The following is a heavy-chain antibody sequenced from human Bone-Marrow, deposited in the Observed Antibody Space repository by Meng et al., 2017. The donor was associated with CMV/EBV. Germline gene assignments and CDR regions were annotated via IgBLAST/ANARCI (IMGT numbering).Heavy chain of an antibody. CDR2: ITNGGSGT. J-gene: IGHJ6*02. Sequence: GGSLRLSCATSGFTFSSYAMNWVRQAPGKGLEWVSSITNGGSGTYYADSVKGRFTISRDNSKNTLYLQMSSLRSEDTAVYYCARGTIFGVVIGCGMDVWGQGTTVTVSS. V-gene: IGHV3-23*01. CDR3: ARGTIFGVVIGCGMDV. D-gene: IGHD3-3*01. CDR1: GFTFSSYA.